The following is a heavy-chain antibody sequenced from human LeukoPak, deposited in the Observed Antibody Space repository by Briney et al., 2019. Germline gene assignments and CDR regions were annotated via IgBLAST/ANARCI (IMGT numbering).Heavy chain of an antibody. D-gene: IGHD3-3*01. CDR2: IYYSGSI. Sequence: SETLSLTCTVSGGSISSGGYYWSWIRQHPGKGLEWIGYIYYSGSIYYNPSLKRRVTISVDTSKNQFSLKLSSVTAADTAVYYCARRSIFGVVILWGQGTLVTVSS. J-gene: IGHJ4*02. CDR3: ARRSIFGVVIL. V-gene: IGHV4-31*03. CDR1: GGSISSGGYY.